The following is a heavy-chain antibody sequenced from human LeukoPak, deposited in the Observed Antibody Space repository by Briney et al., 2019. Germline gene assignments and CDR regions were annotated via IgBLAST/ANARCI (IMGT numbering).Heavy chain of an antibody. Sequence: SETLSLTCTVSGGSISSYYWSWIRQPPGKGLEWIGYIYYSGSTNYNPSLKSRVTISVDTSKNQFSLKLSSVTAADMAVYYCARTRISYFDYWGQGTLVTVSS. CDR1: GGSISSYY. V-gene: IGHV4-59*01. D-gene: IGHD2/OR15-2a*01. CDR2: IYYSGST. J-gene: IGHJ4*02. CDR3: ARTRISYFDY.